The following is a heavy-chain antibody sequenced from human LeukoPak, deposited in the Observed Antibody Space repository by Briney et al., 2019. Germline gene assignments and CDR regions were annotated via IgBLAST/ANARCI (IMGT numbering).Heavy chain of an antibody. J-gene: IGHJ5*02. V-gene: IGHV4-59*08. CDR1: GGSISAYY. CDR3: ASFSWGSGSYNQEAIWSWFDP. Sequence: PSETLSLTCTVSGGSISAYYWSWVRQPPGKGLEWIGYINYSGNTNYNPSLKSRVTIPVATSKNQFSLKLSSVPAADTAVYYCASFSWGSGSYNQEAIWSWFDPWGQGTLVIVSS. D-gene: IGHD3-10*01. CDR2: INYSGNT.